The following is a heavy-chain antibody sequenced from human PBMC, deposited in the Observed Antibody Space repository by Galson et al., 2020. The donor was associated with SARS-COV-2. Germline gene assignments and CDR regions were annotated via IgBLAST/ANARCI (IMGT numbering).Heavy chain of an antibody. J-gene: IGHJ4*02. CDR3: ARRYSSSWPYFDY. V-gene: IGHV3-33*01. Sequence: TGGSLRLSCAASGFTFSSYGMHWVRQAPGKGLEWVSVIWNDGSNKYYADSVKGRFTISRDNSKNTLYLQMNSLRAEDTAVYYCARRYSSSWPYFDYWGQGTLVTVSS. D-gene: IGHD6-13*01. CDR1: GFTFSSYG. CDR2: IWNDGSNK.